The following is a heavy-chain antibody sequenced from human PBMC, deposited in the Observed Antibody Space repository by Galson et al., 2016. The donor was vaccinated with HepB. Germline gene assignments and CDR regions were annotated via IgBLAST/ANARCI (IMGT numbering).Heavy chain of an antibody. CDR2: ILHSGTT. D-gene: IGHD3-22*01. Sequence: VTLSFTCRVSGFSISSGYHWGWIRQPPGRGLEWHGSILHSGTTPYNPSLKSRVTISVDTSKNQFSLRLSSVTAADTAVYYCARDAYDTQLWGQGTLVTVSS. J-gene: IGHJ4*02. CDR3: ARDAYDTQL. CDR1: GFSISSGYH. V-gene: IGHV4-38-2*02.